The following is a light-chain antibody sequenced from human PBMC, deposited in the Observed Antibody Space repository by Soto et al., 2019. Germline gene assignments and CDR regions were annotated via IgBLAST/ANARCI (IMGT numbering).Light chain of an antibody. CDR1: QSINSW. J-gene: IGKJ1*01. CDR2: KAS. Sequence: DIQMTQSPSTLSASVGDRVTITCRASQSINSWLAWFQQKPGKAPKLLIYKASSLESGVPSRFSGSGSGTEFTLTISSLQPDDFATYYCQQYYDFPWTFGQGTKVEI. CDR3: QQYYDFPWT. V-gene: IGKV1-5*03.